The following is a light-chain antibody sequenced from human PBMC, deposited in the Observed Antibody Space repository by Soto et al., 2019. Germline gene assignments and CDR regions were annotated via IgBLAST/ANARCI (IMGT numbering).Light chain of an antibody. CDR2: DAS. Sequence: EIVLTQSPGTLSLSPGERATLSCRASQSVRNSLLAWYQQKPGQPPRLLIYDASNRATGIPARFSGRGSGTDFTLTISSLEPEAFAVYYCQQRSNWPPITFGQGTRLEIK. V-gene: IGKV3-11*01. CDR1: QSVRNSL. J-gene: IGKJ5*01. CDR3: QQRSNWPPIT.